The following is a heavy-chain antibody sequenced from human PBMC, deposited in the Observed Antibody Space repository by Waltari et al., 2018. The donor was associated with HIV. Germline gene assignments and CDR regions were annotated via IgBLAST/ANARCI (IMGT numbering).Heavy chain of an antibody. V-gene: IGHV4-61*02. CDR2: IYTSGST. CDR3: ARAGQYYDSSGYYWDWYFDL. CDR1: GGSISSGSYY. D-gene: IGHD3-22*01. Sequence: QVQLQESGPGLVKPSQTLSLTCTVSGGSISSGSYYWSWIRQPAGKGLEWIRRIYTSGSTNYNPSLKSRVTISVDTSKNQFSLKLSSVTAADTAVYYCARAGQYYDSSGYYWDWYFDLWGRGTLVTVSS. J-gene: IGHJ2*01.